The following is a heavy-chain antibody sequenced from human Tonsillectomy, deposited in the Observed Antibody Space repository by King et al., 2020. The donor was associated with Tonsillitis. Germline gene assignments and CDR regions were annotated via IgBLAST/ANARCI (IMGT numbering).Heavy chain of an antibody. CDR2: IFSNDEK. Sequence: VTLKEPGPVLVKPTETLTLTCTVSGFSLSNARMGVSWIRQPPGKALEWLAHIFSNDEKSYSTSLKSRLTISRDTSKSQVVLTMTKMDPVDTATNYCAPTPAPSYYVILTGFYYFDYWGQGTLVTVSS. V-gene: IGHV2-26*01. CDR3: APTPAPSYYVILTGFYYFDY. J-gene: IGHJ4*02. CDR1: GFSLSNARMG. D-gene: IGHD3-9*01.